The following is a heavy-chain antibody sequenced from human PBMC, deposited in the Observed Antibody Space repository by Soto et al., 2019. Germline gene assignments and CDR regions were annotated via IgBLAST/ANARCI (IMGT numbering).Heavy chain of an antibody. CDR1: GFTLRSYS. V-gene: IGHV3-21*06. D-gene: IGHD4-17*01. J-gene: IGHJ3*02. Sequence: QLLESGGGLAKPGGSLRLSCAASGFTLRSYSMNWVRQAPGKGLEWVSAIGRSSTYTYYADSVKGRCTISSDNAKNSLYVQMNTLRGEDTAIYYGACGDPDYADTFDIWVQGT. CDR3: ACGDPDYADTFDI. CDR2: IGRSSTYT.